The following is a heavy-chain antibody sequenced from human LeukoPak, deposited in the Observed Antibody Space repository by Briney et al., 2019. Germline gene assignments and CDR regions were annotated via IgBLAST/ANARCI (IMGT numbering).Heavy chain of an antibody. CDR1: GGSSSGYY. J-gene: IGHJ4*02. Sequence: PSETLSLTCAVYGGSSSGYYWSWIRQPPGKGLEWIGEINHSGSTNYNPSLKSRVTISVDTSKNQFSLKLSSVTAADTAVYYCARSSTSSDEAENDYGLDYWGQGTLVTVSS. CDR2: INHSGST. D-gene: IGHD2-2*01. CDR3: ARSSTSSDEAENDYGLDY. V-gene: IGHV4-34*01.